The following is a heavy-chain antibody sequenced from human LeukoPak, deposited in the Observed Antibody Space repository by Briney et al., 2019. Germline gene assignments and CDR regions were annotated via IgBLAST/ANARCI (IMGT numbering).Heavy chain of an antibody. D-gene: IGHD4-17*01. Sequence: TVSLSPKASGYTFTNYAISWVRQAPGQGLEWVARISGYNGNTDYAQNAKDRLPVTADTSTGYLQIRGLTSDDTAVYYCARDRGDFVGVRVPFESSGQGTLVTVSS. J-gene: IGHJ4*02. V-gene: IGHV1-18*01. CDR1: GYTFTNYA. CDR3: ARDRGDFVGVRVPFES. CDR2: ISGYNGNT.